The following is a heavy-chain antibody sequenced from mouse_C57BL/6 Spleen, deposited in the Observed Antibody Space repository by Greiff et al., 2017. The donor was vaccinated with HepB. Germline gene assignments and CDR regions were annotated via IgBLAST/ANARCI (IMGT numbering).Heavy chain of an antibody. D-gene: IGHD4-1*01. CDR1: GYTFTSYW. V-gene: IGHV1-69*01. CDR2: IDPSDSYT. J-gene: IGHJ4*01. CDR3: ARWEARFVAMCD. Sequence: QVQLQQPGAELVMPGASVKLSCKASGYTFTSYWMHWVKQRPGQGLEWIGEIDPSDSYTNYNQKFKGKSTLTVDKSSSTAYMQLSILTSDDSAVYYCARWEARFVAMCDWGQGTSVTCSS.